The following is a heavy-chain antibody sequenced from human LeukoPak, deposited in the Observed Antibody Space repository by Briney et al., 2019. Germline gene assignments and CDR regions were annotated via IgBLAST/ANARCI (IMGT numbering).Heavy chain of an antibody. V-gene: IGHV3-20*04. Sequence: GRSLRLSCAASGFTFDDYGMSWVRQGPGKGLEWVSGINWNGGSTSYADSVKGRFTISRDNAKNSLYLQMNSLRAEDTALYYCARDPGMGSGLFNYWGQGTLVTVSS. CDR3: ARDPGMGSGLFNY. CDR2: INWNGGST. CDR1: GFTFDDYG. J-gene: IGHJ4*02. D-gene: IGHD6-19*01.